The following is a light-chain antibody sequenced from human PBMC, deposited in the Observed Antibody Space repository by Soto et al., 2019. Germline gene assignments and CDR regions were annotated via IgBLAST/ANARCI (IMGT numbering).Light chain of an antibody. CDR3: QQYYSYPNT. CDR2: AAS. Sequence: IHMTQSPSSLSASVGYRVTIICRASQGIRNDLGWYQQKQGKAPKLLIYAASTLQSGVPSRFSGSGYGTDFNLTISCLQSEDFATYYCQQYYSYPNTFGQGTRLEIK. J-gene: IGKJ5*01. CDR1: QGIRND. V-gene: IGKV1-17*01.